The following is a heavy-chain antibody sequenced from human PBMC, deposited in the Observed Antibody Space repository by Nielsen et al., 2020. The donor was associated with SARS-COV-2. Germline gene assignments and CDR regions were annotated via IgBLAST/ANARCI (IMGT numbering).Heavy chain of an antibody. V-gene: IGHV3-9*01. CDR3: AKGGDYGVHWYFDL. D-gene: IGHD4-17*01. CDR1: GFTFDNYA. CDR2: ISWNSGGI. Sequence: GGSLRLSCAASGFTFDNYAMHWVRQAPGKGLEWVSGISWNSGGIDYADSVQGRFTISRDNAKNSLYLQMNSLRVEDTALYYCAKGGDYGVHWYFDLWGRGTLVTVSS. J-gene: IGHJ2*01.